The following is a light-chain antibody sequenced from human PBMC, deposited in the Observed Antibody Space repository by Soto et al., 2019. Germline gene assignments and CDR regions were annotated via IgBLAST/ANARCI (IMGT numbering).Light chain of an antibody. Sequence: EIVLTQSPATLSSSPGERATLSCRASQTVSSRLAWYQHKPGQAPRLLIYDSSNRATGIPARFSGSGSGTDFTLTISSLEPEDFAVYYCHQRKSWPRTFGKGTKVDIK. V-gene: IGKV3-11*01. CDR1: QTVSSR. CDR2: DSS. J-gene: IGKJ1*01. CDR3: HQRKSWPRT.